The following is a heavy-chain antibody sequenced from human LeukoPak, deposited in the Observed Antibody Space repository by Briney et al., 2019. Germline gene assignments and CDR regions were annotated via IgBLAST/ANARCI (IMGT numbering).Heavy chain of an antibody. Sequence: GGTLRLSCAASGFTFSSYAMTWVRQAPAKGLEWESAISGTGGSTYYADSVKGRFTISRDKSKNTLYLQMNSLRAEDTAVYYCAKENDYDILTGYGMDVWGQGTTVTVSS. J-gene: IGHJ6*02. CDR1: GFTFSSYA. V-gene: IGHV3-23*01. D-gene: IGHD3-9*01. CDR3: AKENDYDILTGYGMDV. CDR2: ISGTGGST.